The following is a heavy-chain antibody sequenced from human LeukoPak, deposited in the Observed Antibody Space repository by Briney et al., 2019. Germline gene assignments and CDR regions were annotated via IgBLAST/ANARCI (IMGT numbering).Heavy chain of an antibody. CDR3: ARRGDTPMIGDY. Sequence: GGSPRLSCAASGFTFSNYAMNWVRQAPGKGLEWVSYISSSSSVIYNADSVKGRFTISRDIAKNSLYLQMNSLRVEDTAVYYCARRGDTPMIGDYWGQGTLVAVPS. CDR2: ISSSSSVI. V-gene: IGHV3-48*01. CDR1: GFTFSNYA. D-gene: IGHD5-18*01. J-gene: IGHJ4*02.